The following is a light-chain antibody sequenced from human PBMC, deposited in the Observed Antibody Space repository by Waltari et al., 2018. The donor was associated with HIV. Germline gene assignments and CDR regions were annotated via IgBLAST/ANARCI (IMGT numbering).Light chain of an antibody. J-gene: IGLJ2*01. V-gene: IGLV1-47*01. Sequence: QSVLTQPPSASGTPGQRITISCSGSSSNIGSNYVYWYQQLPGTAPKLLISRNNRRPSGVRDPLSGSKSGTSDSLAISGCRSEDEAEYYCATWDDTLSGHVVFGGGTKLNVL. CDR1: SSNIGSNY. CDR2: RNN. CDR3: ATWDDTLSGHVV.